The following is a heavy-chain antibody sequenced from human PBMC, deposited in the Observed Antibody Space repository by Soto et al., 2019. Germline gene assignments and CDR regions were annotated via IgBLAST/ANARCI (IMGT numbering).Heavy chain of an antibody. CDR3: AMGWDGSVVVVAAIKH. J-gene: IGHJ4*02. V-gene: IGHV1-69*13. D-gene: IGHD2-15*01. Sequence: GASVKVSCKASGGTFSSYAISWVRQAPGQGLEWMGGIIPIFGTANYAQKFQGRVTITADESTSTAYMELSSLRSEDTAVYYCAMGWDGSVVVVAAIKHWGQGTLVTVSS. CDR2: IIPIFGTA. CDR1: GGTFSSYA.